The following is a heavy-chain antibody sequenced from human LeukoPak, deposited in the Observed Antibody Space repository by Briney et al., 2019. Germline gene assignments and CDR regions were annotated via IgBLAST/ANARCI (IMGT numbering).Heavy chain of an antibody. V-gene: IGHV1-8*02. D-gene: IGHD3-22*01. CDR1: GYTFTSYG. CDR3: ARGFSDSSGYYRLYYFDY. J-gene: IGHJ4*02. Sequence: ASVKVSCKASGYTFTSYGISWVRQATGQGLEWMGWMNPNSGNTGYAQKFQGRVTMTRNTSISTAYMELSSLRSEDTAVYYCARGFSDSSGYYRLYYFDYWGQGTLVTVSS. CDR2: MNPNSGNT.